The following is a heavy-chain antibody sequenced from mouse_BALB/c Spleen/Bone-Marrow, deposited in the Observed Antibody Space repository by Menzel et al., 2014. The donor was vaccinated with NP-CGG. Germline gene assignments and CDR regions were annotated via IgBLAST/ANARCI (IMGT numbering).Heavy chain of an antibody. CDR2: IYPSDSYT. Sequence: QVQLQQPGAELVRPGASVKLSCRASGYTFTSYWINWVKQRPGQGLEWIGNIYPSDSYTNYNQRFKDKATLTVDKSSSTTYMQLSSPTTKDSAVYYCIRYGNSRYYATDYWGQGTSVTVSS. D-gene: IGHD1-1*01. V-gene: IGHV1-69*02. CDR3: IRYGNSRYYATDY. CDR1: GYTFTSYW. J-gene: IGHJ4*01.